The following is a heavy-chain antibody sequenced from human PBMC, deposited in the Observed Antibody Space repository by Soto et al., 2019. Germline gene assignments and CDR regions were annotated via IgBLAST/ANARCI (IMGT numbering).Heavy chain of an antibody. CDR2: IYHSGDT. V-gene: IGHV4-59*01. CDR1: GVSIDNFY. Sequence: TSETLSLTCTVSGVSIDNFYWSWIRQPPGKGLEWIAYIYHSGDTNYNPSLKSRVTISMDMSKNQFSLKLNSVSAADTAVYCCARGFSWFDPWGLGTLVTVSS. J-gene: IGHJ5*02. CDR3: ARGFSWFDP.